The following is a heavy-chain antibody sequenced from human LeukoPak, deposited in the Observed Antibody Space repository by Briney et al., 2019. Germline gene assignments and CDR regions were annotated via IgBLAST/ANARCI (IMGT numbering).Heavy chain of an antibody. CDR2: IRSKAKSYAT. V-gene: IGHV3-73*01. J-gene: IGHJ4*02. Sequence: GGSLRLSCAASGFSFSGSTVHWVRQASGKGLEWVGRIRSKAKSYATTYAAPLKGRFTISRDDLKNTAYLQMNSLKTEDTAIYYCTGLRSSADDYWGQGTLVTVPA. CDR1: GFSFSGST. CDR3: TGLRSSADDY. D-gene: IGHD6-6*01.